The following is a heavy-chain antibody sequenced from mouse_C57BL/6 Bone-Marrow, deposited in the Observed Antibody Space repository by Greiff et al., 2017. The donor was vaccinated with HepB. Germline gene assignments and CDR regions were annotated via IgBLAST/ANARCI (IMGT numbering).Heavy chain of an antibody. D-gene: IGHD1-1*01. J-gene: IGHJ4*01. Sequence: EVKLVESGGDLVKPGGSLKLSCAASGFTFSSYGMSWVRQTPDKRLEWVATISTGGSYTYYPDSVKGRFTISRDNAKNTLYLQMSSLKSKDTAMYYCARQGRYYYGSSYVKYYYAMDYWGQGTSVTVSS. CDR1: GFTFSSYG. CDR2: ISTGGSYT. CDR3: ARQGRYYYGSSYVKYYYAMDY. V-gene: IGHV5-6*01.